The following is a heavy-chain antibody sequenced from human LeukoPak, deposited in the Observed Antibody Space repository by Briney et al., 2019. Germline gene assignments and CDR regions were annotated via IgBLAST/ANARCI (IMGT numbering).Heavy chain of an antibody. CDR2: ISSSSSSYI. J-gene: IGHJ4*02. Sequence: GGSLRLSCAASGFTFSSYSMNWVRQAPGKGLEWVSSISSSSSSYIYYADSVKGRFTISRDNAKNSLYLQMNSLRAEDTAVYYCARDAGNRYCSGGSCFNDYWGQGTLVTVSS. CDR1: GFTFSSYS. V-gene: IGHV3-21*01. D-gene: IGHD2-15*01. CDR3: ARDAGNRYCSGGSCFNDY.